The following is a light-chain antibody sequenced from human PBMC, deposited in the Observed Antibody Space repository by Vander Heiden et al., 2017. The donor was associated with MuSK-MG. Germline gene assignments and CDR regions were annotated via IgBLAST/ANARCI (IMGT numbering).Light chain of an antibody. J-gene: IGLJ3*02. V-gene: IGLV3-21*02. CDR1: DLGKKS. CDR2: ENS. Sequence: SYVLTQPVSVSVAPGETAKIACGGDDLGKKSVSWYRQKPGQAPVMGGSENSGRASGVPERISGSNAEKNAKLTIIRVEAGDGADDDCQVEDRDSDHWVFGSGTTLTVL. CDR3: QVEDRDSDHWV.